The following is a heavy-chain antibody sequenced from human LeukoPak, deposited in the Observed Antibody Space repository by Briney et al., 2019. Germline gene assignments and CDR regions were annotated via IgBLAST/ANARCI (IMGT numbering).Heavy chain of an antibody. V-gene: IGHV4-34*01. CDR3: ARVVVGGSRKGDHEHYYMDV. D-gene: IGHD2-15*01. Sequence: SETLSLTCAVYGGSLSGYYWSWIRQPPGKGLEWIGEINHSGSTKYNPSLKSRVTISVDTSKNQFSLNLSSVTAADSAVYYCARVVVGGSRKGDHEHYYMDVWGKGTTVTVSS. CDR1: GGSLSGYY. J-gene: IGHJ6*03. CDR2: INHSGST.